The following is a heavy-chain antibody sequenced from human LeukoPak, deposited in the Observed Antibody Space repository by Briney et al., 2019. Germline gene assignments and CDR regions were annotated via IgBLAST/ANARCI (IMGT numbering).Heavy chain of an antibody. CDR1: GYTFTSYA. CDR2: INAGNGNT. J-gene: IGHJ4*02. CDR3: ARLYNGHRQWIPHERSYYFDY. V-gene: IGHV1-3*01. Sequence: ASVKVSCKASGYTFTSYAMHWVRQAPGQRLEWMGWINAGNGNTKYSQKFQGRVTITRDTSASTAYMELSSLRSEDTAVYYCARLYNGHRQWIPHERSYYFDYWGQGTLVTVSS. D-gene: IGHD3-10*01.